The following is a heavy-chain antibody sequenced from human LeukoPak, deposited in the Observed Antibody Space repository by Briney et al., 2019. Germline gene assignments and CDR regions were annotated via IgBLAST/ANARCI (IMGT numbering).Heavy chain of an antibody. CDR1: GSTFTSYG. CDR2: ISAYNGNT. CDR3: ARAHYDFWSGYSDY. D-gene: IGHD3-3*01. J-gene: IGHJ4*02. V-gene: IGHV1-18*01. Sequence: ASVKVSCKASGSTFTSYGISWVRQAPGQGLEWMGWISAYNGNTNYAQKLQGRVTMTTDTSTSTAYMELRSLRSDDTAVYYCARAHYDFWSGYSDYWGQGTLVTVSS.